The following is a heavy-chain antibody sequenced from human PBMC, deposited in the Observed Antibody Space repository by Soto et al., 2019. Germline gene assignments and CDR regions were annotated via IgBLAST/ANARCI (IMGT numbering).Heavy chain of an antibody. J-gene: IGHJ4*02. CDR1: GFTISSNY. D-gene: IGHD3-9*01. Sequence: EVQLVESGGGLVQPGGSLRLSCAASGFTISSNYMSWVRQAPGMGLEWVSVIYSGGNTYYADSVKGRFTISRDNSKNTLYLQMNSLRAEDTAVYYCATLTKYDILTGYYPCWGQGTLVTVSS. CDR2: IYSGGNT. CDR3: ATLTKYDILTGYYPC. V-gene: IGHV3-66*01.